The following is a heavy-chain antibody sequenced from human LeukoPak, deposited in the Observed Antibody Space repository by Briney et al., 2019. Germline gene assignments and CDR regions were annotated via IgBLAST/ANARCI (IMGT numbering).Heavy chain of an antibody. CDR1: GFSVSGNY. J-gene: IGHJ6*04. CDR3: WSDDRDFDDSRHYYAIDV. CDR2: IYPDGRT. V-gene: IGHV3-66*01. D-gene: IGHD3-9*01. Sequence: RGVSLRLSCGASGFSVSGNYMSWVRQAPGKGLEWVSIIYPDGRTYYTADVMGRFTITRGNNKNNSFHQMINLIAEDAGVIYCWSDDRDFDDSRHYYAIDVWGEGTTVTVCS.